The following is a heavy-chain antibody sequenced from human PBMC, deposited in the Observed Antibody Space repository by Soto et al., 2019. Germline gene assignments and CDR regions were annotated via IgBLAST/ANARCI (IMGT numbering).Heavy chain of an antibody. D-gene: IGHD3-9*01. CDR2: IIPIFGTA. CDR1: GGTFSSYA. CDR3: AQGTGHSYYYYGMDV. V-gene: IGHV1-69*06. Sequence: ASVKVSCKASGGTFSSYAISWVRQAPGQGLEWMGGIIPIFGTANYAQKFQGRVTITADKSTSTAYMELSSPRSEDTAVYYCAQGTGHSYYYYGMDVWGQGTTVTVSS. J-gene: IGHJ6*02.